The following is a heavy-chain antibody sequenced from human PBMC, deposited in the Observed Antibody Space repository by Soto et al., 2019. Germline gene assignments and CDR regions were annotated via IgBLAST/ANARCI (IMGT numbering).Heavy chain of an antibody. CDR3: AKSGYCSSTSCHPYCYYGMDV. CDR1: GFTFDDYA. Sequence: GGSLRLSCAASGFTFDDYAMHWVRQAPGKGLEWVSGISWNSGSIGYADSVKGRFTISRDNAKNSLYLQMNSLRAEDTALYYCAKSGYCSSTSCHPYCYYGMDVWGQGTTVTVSS. D-gene: IGHD2-2*01. J-gene: IGHJ6*02. CDR2: ISWNSGSI. V-gene: IGHV3-9*01.